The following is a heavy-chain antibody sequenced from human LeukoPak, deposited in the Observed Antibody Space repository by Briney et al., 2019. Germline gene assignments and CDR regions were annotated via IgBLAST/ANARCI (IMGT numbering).Heavy chain of an antibody. CDR1: GFTFSSYE. J-gene: IGHJ6*03. Sequence: GGSLRLSCAASGFTFSSYEMNWVRQAPGKGLEWVSYISSSGSTIYYADSVKGRFTISRDNAKNSLYLQMNSLRAEDTAVYYCASNYDSSGYYYYYYMDVWGKGTTVTVPS. D-gene: IGHD3-22*01. CDR3: ASNYDSSGYYYYYYMDV. CDR2: ISSSGSTI. V-gene: IGHV3-48*03.